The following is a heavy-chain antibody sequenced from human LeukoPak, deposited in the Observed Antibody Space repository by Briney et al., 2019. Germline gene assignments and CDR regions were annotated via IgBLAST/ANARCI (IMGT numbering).Heavy chain of an antibody. Sequence: GGSLRLSCAASGFTFSSYSMNWVRQAPGKGLEWVSYISSSSSTIYYADSVKGRFTISRDNSKNTLYLQMNSLRAEDTAVYYCARVHSGYDTVYFDYWGQGTLVTVSS. D-gene: IGHD5-12*01. CDR1: GFTFSSYS. CDR2: ISSSSSTI. V-gene: IGHV3-48*01. J-gene: IGHJ4*02. CDR3: ARVHSGYDTVYFDY.